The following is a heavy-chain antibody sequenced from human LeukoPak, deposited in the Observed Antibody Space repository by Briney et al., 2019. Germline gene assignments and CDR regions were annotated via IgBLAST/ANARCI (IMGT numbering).Heavy chain of an antibody. CDR3: ARDMDYPVEYYYYYMDV. CDR1: GFTFSSYW. CDR2: INSDGSST. J-gene: IGHJ6*03. V-gene: IGHV3-74*01. Sequence: PGGSLRLSCAASGFTFSSYWMHWVRQAPGKGLVWVSRINSDGSSTSYADSVKGRFTISRDNAKNTLYLQMNSLRAEDTAVYYCARDMDYPVEYYYYYMDVWGKGTTVTVSS. D-gene: IGHD3/OR15-3a*01.